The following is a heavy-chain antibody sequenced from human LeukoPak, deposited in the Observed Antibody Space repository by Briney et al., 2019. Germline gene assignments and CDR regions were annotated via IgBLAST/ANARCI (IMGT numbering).Heavy chain of an antibody. CDR3: ARDLYSSGWYRFPLYY. J-gene: IGHJ4*02. V-gene: IGHV4-59*12. CDR2: IYYSGST. D-gene: IGHD6-19*01. CDR1: GGSISSYY. Sequence: SETLSLTCTVSGGSISSYYWSWIRQPPGKGLEWIGYIYYSGSTNYNPSLKSRVTISVDTSKNQFSLKLSSVTAADTAVYYCARDLYSSGWYRFPLYYWGQGTLVTVSS.